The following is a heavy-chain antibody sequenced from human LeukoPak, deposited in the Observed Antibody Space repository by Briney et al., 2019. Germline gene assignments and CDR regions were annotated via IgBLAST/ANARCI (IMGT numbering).Heavy chain of an antibody. Sequence: PSETLSLTCTASGGSISSYYWSWIRQPAGKGLEWIGRIYTSGSTNYNPSLKSRVTMSVDTSKNQFSLRLSSVNAADTAVYFCAREGTSGGLNWLDPWGQGTLVTVSS. CDR3: AREGTSGGLNWLDP. J-gene: IGHJ5*02. V-gene: IGHV4-4*07. D-gene: IGHD3-10*01. CDR1: GGSISSYY. CDR2: IYTSGST.